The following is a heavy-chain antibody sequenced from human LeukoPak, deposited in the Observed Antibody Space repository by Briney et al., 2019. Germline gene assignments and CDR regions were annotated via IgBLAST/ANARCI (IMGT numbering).Heavy chain of an antibody. V-gene: IGHV1-18*01. CDR2: VNGYNGNT. CDR1: GYIFTNYG. CDR3: ARGGNGWFFDD. J-gene: IGHJ4*02. Sequence: ASVTVSCKASGYIFTNYGISWVRQAPGQGLEWVGWVNGYNGNTNYAQKVQDRVTMTTDTSTSTAYMELRSLRSDDTAVYYCARGGNGWFFDDWGQGTLVTVSS. D-gene: IGHD6-19*01.